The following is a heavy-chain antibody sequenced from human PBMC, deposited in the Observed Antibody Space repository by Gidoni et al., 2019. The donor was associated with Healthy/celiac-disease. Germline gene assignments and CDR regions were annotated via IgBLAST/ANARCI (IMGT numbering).Heavy chain of an antibody. V-gene: IGHV3-30*02. Sequence: QVQLVESGGGVVQPGGSLRLSCAASGFTFSSYGMHWVRQAPGKGLEWVAFIRYDGSNKYYADSVKCRFNISRDNSKNTLYLQMNSLRAEDTAVYYCAKDLPGAVTTIGYWGQGTLVTVSS. CDR2: IRYDGSNK. CDR1: GFTFSSYG. CDR3: AKDLPGAVTTIGY. J-gene: IGHJ4*02. D-gene: IGHD4-17*01.